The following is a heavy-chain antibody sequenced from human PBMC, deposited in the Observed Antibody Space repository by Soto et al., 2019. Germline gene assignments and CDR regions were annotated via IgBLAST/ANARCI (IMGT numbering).Heavy chain of an antibody. J-gene: IGHJ4*02. Sequence: GGSVRLSCAGSGFSFRDYYMIWMRLAPGKGLEWVSYISSSGDIIYYADSVKGLFTISRDNAKNSLYLQMTSLRAEETAVYYCARGLGYYASDGYFDYWGQGTVVAVSS. CDR1: GFSFRDYY. CDR2: ISSSGDII. D-gene: IGHD3-22*01. CDR3: ARGLGYYASDGYFDY. V-gene: IGHV3-11*01.